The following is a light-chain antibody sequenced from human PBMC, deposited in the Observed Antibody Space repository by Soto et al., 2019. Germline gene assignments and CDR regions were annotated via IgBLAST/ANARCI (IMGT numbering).Light chain of an antibody. J-gene: IGLJ2*01. CDR1: SNDVGGYNF. Sequence: QSVLTQPRSVSGSPGQSVTISCTGTSNDVGGYNFVSWYQQHPGKVPKLFIYDVSRRPSGVPDRFSGSKSGNTASLTISGLQAEDEADYYCSSYAGSYTLVFGGGNKLTVL. CDR3: SSYAGSYTLV. V-gene: IGLV2-11*01. CDR2: DVS.